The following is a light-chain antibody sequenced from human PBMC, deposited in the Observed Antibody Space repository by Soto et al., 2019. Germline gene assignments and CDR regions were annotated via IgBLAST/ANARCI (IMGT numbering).Light chain of an antibody. V-gene: IGLV2-14*01. Sequence: SLTHPPSGSGSPGQSTTISCTATISDVGGYNYVSWYQQHPGKATKLMIYEVSNRPSGVSNRFSGSKSGKTASLTISGLQAEDEADYYCSSYTSSSTLYVFGTGTTVTVL. J-gene: IGLJ1*01. CDR2: EVS. CDR1: ISDVGGYNY. CDR3: SSYTSSSTLYV.